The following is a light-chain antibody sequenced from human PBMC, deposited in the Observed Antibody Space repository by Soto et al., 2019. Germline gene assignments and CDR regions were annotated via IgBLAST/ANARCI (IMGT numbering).Light chain of an antibody. CDR2: DVA. J-gene: IGLJ2*01. CDR3: SSYRSRSTVV. CDR1: SNDVGGYNY. Sequence: QSALTQPASVSGSPGQSITISCTGTSNDVGGYNYVSWYQHHPGKAPKLMIYDVAHRPSGVSNRFSGSKSGNTASLTISGLQSEDEADYYCSSYRSRSTVVFGGGTKLTVL. V-gene: IGLV2-14*03.